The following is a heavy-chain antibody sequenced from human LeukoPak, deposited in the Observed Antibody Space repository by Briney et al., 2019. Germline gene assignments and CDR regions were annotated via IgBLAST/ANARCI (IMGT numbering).Heavy chain of an antibody. Sequence: SETLSLTCTVSGGSISSSGYYWSWIRQHPGKGLEWIGYIYYSGSTYYNPSLKSRVTISVDTSKNQFSLKLSSVTAADTAVYYCASSYGDYAYWFDPWGQGTLVTVSS. CDR2: IYYSGST. CDR3: ASSYGDYAYWFDP. D-gene: IGHD4-17*01. J-gene: IGHJ5*02. CDR1: GGSISSSGYY. V-gene: IGHV4-31*03.